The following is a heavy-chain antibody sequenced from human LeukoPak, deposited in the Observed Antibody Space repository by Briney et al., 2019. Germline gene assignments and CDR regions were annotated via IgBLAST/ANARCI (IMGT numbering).Heavy chain of an antibody. D-gene: IGHD3-3*01. CDR3: ATYLYDFWSGYYTGIMDV. V-gene: IGHV4-39*01. CDR2: IYYSGST. J-gene: IGHJ6*03. CDR1: GDSISSTNYY. Sequence: SETLSLTCTVSGDSISSTNYYWGWIRQPPGKGLEWIGSIYYSGSTYYNPSLESRVTISVDTSKNQFSLKLSSVTAADTAVYYCATYLYDFWSGYYTGIMDVWGKGTTVTVSS.